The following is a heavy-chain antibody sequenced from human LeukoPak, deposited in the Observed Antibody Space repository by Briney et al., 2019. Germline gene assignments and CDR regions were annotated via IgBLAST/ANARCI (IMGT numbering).Heavy chain of an antibody. Sequence: PSETLSLTCTVSGGSISSSSYYWGWIRQPPGEGLEWIGSIYYSGSTYYNPSLKSRVTISVDTSKNQFSLKLSSVTAADTAVYYCARDEGGGSGSYYDYYYGMDVWGQGTTVTVSS. CDR2: IYYSGST. D-gene: IGHD3-10*01. CDR3: ARDEGGGSGSYYDYYYGMDV. V-gene: IGHV4-39*07. J-gene: IGHJ6*02. CDR1: GGSISSSSYY.